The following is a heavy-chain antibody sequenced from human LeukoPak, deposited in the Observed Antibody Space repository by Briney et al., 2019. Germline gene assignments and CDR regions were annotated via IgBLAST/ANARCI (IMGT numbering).Heavy chain of an antibody. V-gene: IGHV3-30*18. J-gene: IGHJ6*03. Sequence: GGSLRLSCAASGSTFRNYGMHWVRQAPGKGLEWVAVILYDGSNEEYADSVKGRFTISRDNSKNTLYLQMNSLRAEDTAVYYCAKGWNYEDNYCYYMDVWGKGTTVTVSS. CDR2: ILYDGSNE. D-gene: IGHD1-7*01. CDR3: AKGWNYEDNYCYYMDV. CDR1: GSTFRNYG.